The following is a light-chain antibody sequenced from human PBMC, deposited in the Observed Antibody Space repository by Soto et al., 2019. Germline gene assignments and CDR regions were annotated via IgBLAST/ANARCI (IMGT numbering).Light chain of an antibody. CDR1: QTISSN. J-gene: IGKJ4*01. Sequence: EIMMTQSPATLSVSPGETATLSCRASQTISSNLVWYQQKPGQAPRLLISGASTRATGIPARFSGSGSGTDFTLTISSLEPEDFAVYYCQQRSTTFGGGTKVDIK. CDR3: QQRSTT. CDR2: GAS. V-gene: IGKV3-15*01.